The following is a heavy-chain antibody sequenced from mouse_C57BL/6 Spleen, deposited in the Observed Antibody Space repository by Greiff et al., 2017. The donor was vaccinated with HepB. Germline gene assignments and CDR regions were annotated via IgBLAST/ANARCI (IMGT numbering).Heavy chain of an antibody. D-gene: IGHD2-5*01. CDR1: GYAFTNYL. CDR3: ARCYSNYEGAMDY. J-gene: IGHJ4*01. Sequence: VQLQQSGAELVRPGTSVKVSCKASGYAFTNYLIEWVKQRPGQGLEWIGVINPGSGGTNYNEKFKGKATLTADKSSSTAYMQLSSLTCEDSAVYFCARCYSNYEGAMDYWGQGTSVTVSS. CDR2: INPGSGGT. V-gene: IGHV1-54*01.